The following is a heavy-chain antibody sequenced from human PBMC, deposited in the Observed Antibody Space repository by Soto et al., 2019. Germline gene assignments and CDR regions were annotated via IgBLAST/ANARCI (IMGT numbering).Heavy chain of an antibody. Sequence: LTYTVVDGNIRNHYCRRILKPQRKGLEWFGSIYYSGSTEYNPSLRSRVTISVDTSKNQFSLKVNSVTAVDTAVYYCVADLAFCGGDCHSGAGNWFGPWGQGTLVTVSS. J-gene: IGHJ5*02. CDR3: VADLAFCGGDCHSGAGNWFGP. CDR1: DGNIRNHY. D-gene: IGHD2-21*02. CDR2: IYYSGST. V-gene: IGHV4-59*05.